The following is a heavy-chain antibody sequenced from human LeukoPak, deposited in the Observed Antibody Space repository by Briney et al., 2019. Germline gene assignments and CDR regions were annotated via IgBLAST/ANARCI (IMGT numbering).Heavy chain of an antibody. CDR2: VNPDGSGT. D-gene: IGHD6-13*01. CDR3: ARELASGD. V-gene: IGHV3-7*03. CDR1: GFTFSSSW. J-gene: IGHJ4*02. Sequence: GGSLRLSCVDSGFTFSSSWMTWVRQAPGKGLEWVGNVNPDGSGTSYADSVEGRFTISRDNAKNSLYLQINSLRVEDTAVYYCARELASGDWGQGTLVTVSS.